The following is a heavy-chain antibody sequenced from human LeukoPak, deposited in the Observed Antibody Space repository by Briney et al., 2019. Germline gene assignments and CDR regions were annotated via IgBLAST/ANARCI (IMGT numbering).Heavy chain of an antibody. Sequence: SQTLSLTCTVSGGSLSSGSYYWSWIRQPAGTGLEWIGRIYTSGRTNYNPSLKSRVTISVDTSKNQFSLKLSSVTAADTAVYYCARDPDCSSTSCYFPKYYYYYGMDVWGQGTTVTVSS. CDR2: IYTSGRT. V-gene: IGHV4-61*02. D-gene: IGHD2-2*01. CDR1: GGSLSSGSYY. CDR3: ARDPDCSSTSCYFPKYYYYYGMDV. J-gene: IGHJ6*02.